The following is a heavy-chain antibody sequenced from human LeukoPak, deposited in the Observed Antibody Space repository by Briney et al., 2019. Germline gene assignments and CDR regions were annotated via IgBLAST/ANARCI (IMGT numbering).Heavy chain of an antibody. CDR1: GCTFTSYG. CDR3: ARGGYYYMDV. V-gene: IGHV1-8*03. CDR2: MNPNSGNT. J-gene: IGHJ6*03. Sequence: ASVKVSCKASGCTFTSYGISWVRQATGQGLEWMGWMNPNSGNTGYAQKFQGRVTITRNTSISTAYMELSSLRSEDTAVYYCARGGYYYMDVWGKGTTVTVSS.